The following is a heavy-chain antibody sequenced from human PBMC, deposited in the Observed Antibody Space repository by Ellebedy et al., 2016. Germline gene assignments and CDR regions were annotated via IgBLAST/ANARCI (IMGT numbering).Heavy chain of an antibody. D-gene: IGHD1-14*01. Sequence: SETLSLTCIVSGGSISRYYWSWIRQPPGKGLEWIGTISNRDRTDYNPSLKSRVFILVDASKNQFFLKLTSVTAADTAVYYCATFNQYYTYLGVWGKGTTVTVSS. J-gene: IGHJ6*03. CDR3: ATFNQYYTYLGV. V-gene: IGHV4-59*04. CDR1: GGSISRYY. CDR2: ISNRDRT.